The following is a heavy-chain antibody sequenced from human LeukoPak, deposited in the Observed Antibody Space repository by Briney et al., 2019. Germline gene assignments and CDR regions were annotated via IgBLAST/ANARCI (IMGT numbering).Heavy chain of an antibody. CDR3: AKDSMRYCSSTSCLGRLDP. V-gene: IGHV3-30*18. CDR1: GFTFSGYG. D-gene: IGHD2-2*01. Sequence: GRSLRLSCAASGFTFSGYGMHWVRQAPGKGLEWVAVISYDGSNKYYADSVKGRFTISRDNSRNTLYLQMNSLRAEDTAVYYCAKDSMRYCSSTSCLGRLDPWGQGTLVTVSS. CDR2: ISYDGSNK. J-gene: IGHJ5*02.